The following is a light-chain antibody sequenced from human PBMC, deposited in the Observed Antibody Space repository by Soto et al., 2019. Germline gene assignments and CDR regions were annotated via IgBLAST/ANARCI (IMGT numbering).Light chain of an antibody. Sequence: QSVLTQPRSVSGSPGQSVTISCTGTITDVGAYNYVSWYQKNPGKAPKVIIYDISKRASGVPDRFSGSGSGTYFTLKISRVEAEDAGVYYCMQALQTPRTFGQGTK. CDR1: ITDVGAYNY. CDR3: MQALQTPRT. J-gene: IGLJ3*02. V-gene: IGLV2-11*01. CDR2: DIS.